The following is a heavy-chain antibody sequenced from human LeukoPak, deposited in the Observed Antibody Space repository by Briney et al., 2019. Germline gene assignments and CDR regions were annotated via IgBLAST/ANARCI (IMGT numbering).Heavy chain of an antibody. CDR1: GFTFDDYA. CDR2: ISWNSGSI. J-gene: IGHJ3*02. D-gene: IGHD2-2*01. V-gene: IGHV3-9*01. CDR3: TTLVVVPAAIDDAFDI. Sequence: GGSLRLSCAASGFTFDDYAMHWVRQAPGKGLEWVSGISWNSGSIGYADSVKGRFTISRDNAKNSLYLQMNSLRAEDTAVYYCTTLVVVPAAIDDAFDIWGQGTMVTVSS.